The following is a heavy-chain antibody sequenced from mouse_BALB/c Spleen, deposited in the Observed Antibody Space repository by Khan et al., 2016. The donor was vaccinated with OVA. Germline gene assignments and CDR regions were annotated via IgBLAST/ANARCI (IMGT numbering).Heavy chain of an antibody. J-gene: IGHJ3*01. CDR2: INYGGNN. CDR1: GYSITSGYY. V-gene: IGHV3-6*02. CDR3: ARGGRWFDY. Sequence: EVQLQESGPGLVKPSQSLSLTCSVTGYSITSGYYWNWIRQFPGNTLEWMGYINYGGNNNYNPSLKNRISITRDTSKNQFFLRLNSATAEDSATYYCARGGRWFDYWGQGTLVTVSA.